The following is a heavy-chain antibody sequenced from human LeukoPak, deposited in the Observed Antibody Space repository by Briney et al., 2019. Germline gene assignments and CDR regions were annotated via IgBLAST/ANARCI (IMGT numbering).Heavy chain of an antibody. D-gene: IGHD3-16*01. CDR2: IIPMFGTA. J-gene: IGHJ4*02. V-gene: IGHV1-69*05. Sequence: ASVKVSCKASGGTFSSYEISWVRQAPGQGLEWMGGIIPMFGTAKYAQKFQGRVTMTTDTSTSTAYMELRSLRSDDTAVYYCARVLLLGENDYGDYWGQGTLVTVSS. CDR3: ARVLLLGENDYGDY. CDR1: GGTFSSYE.